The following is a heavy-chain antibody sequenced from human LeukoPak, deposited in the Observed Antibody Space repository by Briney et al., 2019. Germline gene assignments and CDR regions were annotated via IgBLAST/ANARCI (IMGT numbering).Heavy chain of an antibody. Sequence: ASETLSLTCTVSGGSISSSSYYWGWIRQPPGKRLEWIGSIYYSGSTYYNPSLKSRVTISVDTSKNQFSLKLSSVTAADTAVYYCAREQYQLLPDYWGQGTLVTVSS. V-gene: IGHV4-39*02. D-gene: IGHD2-2*01. J-gene: IGHJ4*02. CDR1: GGSISSSSYY. CDR3: AREQYQLLPDY. CDR2: IYYSGST.